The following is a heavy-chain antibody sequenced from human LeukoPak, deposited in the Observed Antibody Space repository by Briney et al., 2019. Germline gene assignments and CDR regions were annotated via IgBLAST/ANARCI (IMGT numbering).Heavy chain of an antibody. CDR3: ASQRYYYDSSGYYD. Sequence: GGSLRLSCAASGFTFSSYAMSWVRQAPGKGLEWVSAISGSGGSTYYADSVKGRFTFSRDNSKNTLYLQMNSLRAEDTAVYYCASQRYYYDSSGYYDWGQGTLVTVSS. V-gene: IGHV3-23*01. CDR1: GFTFSSYA. CDR2: ISGSGGST. J-gene: IGHJ4*02. D-gene: IGHD3-22*01.